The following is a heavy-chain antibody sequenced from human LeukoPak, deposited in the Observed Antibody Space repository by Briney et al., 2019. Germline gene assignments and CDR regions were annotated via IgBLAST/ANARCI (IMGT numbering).Heavy chain of an antibody. Sequence: TASETLSPTCTASGGSIRGPWCSWIRQPPGKGLEWIGNIYTSGITTYNPSLKSRVTISIDTSKNQFSLTLNSVTATDTAVYYCAIQAHDGTDNWLDPWGPGALVTVSS. CDR1: GGSIRGPW. J-gene: IGHJ5*02. CDR3: AIQAHDGTDNWLDP. D-gene: IGHD1-7*01. V-gene: IGHV4-4*09. CDR2: IYTSGIT.